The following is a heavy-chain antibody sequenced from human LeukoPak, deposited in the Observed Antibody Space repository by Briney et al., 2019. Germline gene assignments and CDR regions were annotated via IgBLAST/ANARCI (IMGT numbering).Heavy chain of an antibody. Sequence: PGGSLRLSCAASGFTFSSYTMNWVRQAPGKGLEWVSSISSSSSYMYYADSVKGRFTISRDNAKNSLYLQMNSLRAEDTAVYYCARGNSFDYWGQGTLVTVSS. CDR3: ARGNSFDY. CDR1: GFTFSSYT. V-gene: IGHV3-21*06. CDR2: ISSSSSYM. J-gene: IGHJ4*02.